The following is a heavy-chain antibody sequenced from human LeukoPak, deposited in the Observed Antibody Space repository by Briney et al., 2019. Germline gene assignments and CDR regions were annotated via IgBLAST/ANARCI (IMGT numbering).Heavy chain of an antibody. Sequence: SQTLSLTCAISGDSVSSNSAAWNWIRQSPSRGLEWLGRTYYRSKWYNDYAVSVKSRITINPDTSKNQFSLQLNSVTPEDTAVYYCARDRIIYYDSSGYTIDAFDIWGQGTMVTVSS. J-gene: IGHJ3*02. CDR1: GDSVSSNSAA. CDR3: ARDRIIYYDSSGYTIDAFDI. CDR2: TYYRSKWYN. D-gene: IGHD3-22*01. V-gene: IGHV6-1*01.